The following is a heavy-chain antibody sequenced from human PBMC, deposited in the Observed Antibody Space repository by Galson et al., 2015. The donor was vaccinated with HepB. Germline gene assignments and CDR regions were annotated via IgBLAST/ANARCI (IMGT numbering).Heavy chain of an antibody. Sequence: SLRLSCAASGFSFSDSAMAWVRQAPGKGLEWVSAITGSGDRTFYADSVKGRFTISRDNSQNTLYLQMTSLRAEDTAVYYCANPPRGDYCTSGSCLAYDCWGQGTLVTVSS. V-gene: IGHV3-23*01. J-gene: IGHJ4*02. CDR1: GFSFSDSA. CDR3: ANPPRGDYCTSGSCLAYDC. CDR2: ITGSGDRT. D-gene: IGHD2-8*01.